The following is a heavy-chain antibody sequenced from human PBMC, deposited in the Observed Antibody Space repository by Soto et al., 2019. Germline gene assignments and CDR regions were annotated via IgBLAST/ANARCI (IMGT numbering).Heavy chain of an antibody. CDR1: GFTFSTYA. D-gene: IGHD3-10*01. CDR2: ISGSGGST. V-gene: IGHV3-23*01. CDR3: AKGPHYYGSGSQYGMDV. Sequence: PGGSLRLSCAASGFTFSTYAMSWVRQAPGKGLEWVSAISGSGGSTYYADSVKGRFTISRDNSKNTLYLQMNSLRAEDAAVYYCAKGPHYYGSGSQYGMDVWGQGTTVTVS. J-gene: IGHJ6*02.